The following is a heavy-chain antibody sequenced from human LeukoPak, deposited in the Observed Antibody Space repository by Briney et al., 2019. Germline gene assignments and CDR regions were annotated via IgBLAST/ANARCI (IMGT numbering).Heavy chain of an antibody. CDR3: ARIHRYCSGGACYVLDN. D-gene: IGHD2-15*01. J-gene: IGHJ4*02. Sequence: SSETLSLTCVVSGGSVSGYYWGWIRQPPGRGLEWIGYVYYSGSTNYNPSFKSRITISVDTSRNQFSLQLSSVTAADTAAYYCARIHRYCSGGACYVLDNWGQGTLVAVSS. V-gene: IGHV4-59*02. CDR1: GGSVSGYY. CDR2: VYYSGST.